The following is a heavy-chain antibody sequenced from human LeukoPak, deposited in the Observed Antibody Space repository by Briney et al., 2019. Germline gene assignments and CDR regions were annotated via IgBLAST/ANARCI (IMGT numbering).Heavy chain of an antibody. CDR2: INHSGST. J-gene: IGHJ4*02. Sequence: SETLSLTCAVYGGSFRGYYWSWIRQPPGKGLEWIGEINHSGSTNYNPSLKSRVTISVDTSKNQFSLKLSSVTAADTAVYYCAREATGPGFDYWGQGTLVTVSS. CDR3: AREATGPGFDY. V-gene: IGHV4-34*01. CDR1: GGSFRGYY.